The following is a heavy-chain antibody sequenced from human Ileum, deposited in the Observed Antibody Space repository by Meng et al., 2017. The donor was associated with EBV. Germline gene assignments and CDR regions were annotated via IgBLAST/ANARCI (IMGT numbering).Heavy chain of an antibody. Sequence: QGQLQESGPGLVSPWGTMSLTCAVSGGSISVINWWSWVRQSPEKGLEWIGEMSDSGITHYNPSLKSRVTISADKSNNQFSLKLTSVTSADTAVYFCAKNGEKYFEYWGQGTLVTVSS. J-gene: IGHJ4*02. CDR2: MSDSGIT. CDR1: GGSISVINW. V-gene: IGHV4-4*02. CDR3: AKNGEKYFEY.